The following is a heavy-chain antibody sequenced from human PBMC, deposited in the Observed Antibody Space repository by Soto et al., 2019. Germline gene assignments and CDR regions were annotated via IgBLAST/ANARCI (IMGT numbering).Heavy chain of an antibody. J-gene: IGHJ6*02. CDR2: ISAAGDP. CDR1: GFTFRNYD. V-gene: IGHV3-13*05. Sequence: EVQLVESGGGLVQPGGSLRLSCAASGFTFRNYDMHWVRQGTGKGLEWVSGISAAGDPDYADSVEGRFTISRENAQNSFFLQMNSLRVGDTAVYYCARTDRDFYGLDVWGQGTTVIASS. CDR3: ARTDRDFYGLDV.